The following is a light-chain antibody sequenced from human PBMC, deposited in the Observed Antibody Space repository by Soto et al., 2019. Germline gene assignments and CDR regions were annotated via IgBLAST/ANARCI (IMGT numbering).Light chain of an antibody. CDR1: QSVSSN. CDR2: DAS. J-gene: IGKJ5*01. Sequence: EIVMTQSPATLSVSPGERATLSCRASQSVSSNLAWYQQKPGQAPRLLIYDASTRATGIPARFSGSGSGTEFTLTISSLQSEDFAVYFCQQYKNWPPITFGQGTRLEIK. CDR3: QQYKNWPPIT. V-gene: IGKV3-15*01.